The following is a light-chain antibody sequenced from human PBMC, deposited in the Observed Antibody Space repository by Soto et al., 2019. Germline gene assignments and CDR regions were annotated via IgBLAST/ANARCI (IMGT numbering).Light chain of an antibody. J-gene: IGLJ3*02. V-gene: IGLV1-47*01. CDR3: ATWDASLSAWV. CDR2: KNN. Sequence: QSVLPQPPSASGTPGQRVTISCSGSSSNIGRNFVYWYQQLPGTAPKLLIYKNNQRPSGVPDRFSGSKSGPSVSLAISGLRSEDEADYYCATWDASLSAWVFGGGTKLTVL. CDR1: SSNIGRNF.